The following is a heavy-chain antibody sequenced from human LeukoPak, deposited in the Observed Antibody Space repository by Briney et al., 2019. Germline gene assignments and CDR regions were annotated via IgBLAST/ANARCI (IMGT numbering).Heavy chain of an antibody. Sequence: PSETLSLTCTVSGGSISSYYWSWIRQPPGKGLEWIGYIYYSGSTNYNPSLKSRVTISVDTSKNQFSLKLSSVTAADTAVYYCAREAKIRSADKWLAYHYYGMDVWGQGTTVTVSS. CDR2: IYYSGST. CDR1: GGSISSYY. D-gene: IGHD6-19*01. CDR3: AREAKIRSADKWLAYHYYGMDV. J-gene: IGHJ6*02. V-gene: IGHV4-59*01.